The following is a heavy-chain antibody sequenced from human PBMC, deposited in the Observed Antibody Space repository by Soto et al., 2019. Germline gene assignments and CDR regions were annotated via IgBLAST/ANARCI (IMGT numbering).Heavy chain of an antibody. CDR2: ISSNGGST. D-gene: IGHD3-16*01. CDR1: GFTFSSYA. CDR3: VKDLDPVGGVHPPQFDY. V-gene: IGHV3-64D*08. Sequence: GGSLRLSCSASGFTFSSYAMHWVRQAPGKGLEYVSAISSNGGSTYYADSVKGRFTISRDNSKNTLYLQMSSLRAEDTVGYYGVKDLDPVGGVHPPQFDYWGQGTLVTVSS. J-gene: IGHJ4*02.